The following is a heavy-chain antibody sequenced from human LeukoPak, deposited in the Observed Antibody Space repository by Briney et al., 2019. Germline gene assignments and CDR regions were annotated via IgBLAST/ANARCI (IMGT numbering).Heavy chain of an antibody. D-gene: IGHD6-19*01. CDR1: GGSFSGYY. CDR2: INHSGST. J-gene: IGHJ5*02. CDR3: ARKRPGSGWHGGWLDP. V-gene: IGHV4-34*01. Sequence: PSETLSLTCAVYGGSFSGYYWSWIRQPPGKGLEWIGEINHSGSTNYNPSLRSRVTISVDTSKNQFSLKLSSVTAADTAVYYCARKRPGSGWHGGWLDPWGQGTLVTVSS.